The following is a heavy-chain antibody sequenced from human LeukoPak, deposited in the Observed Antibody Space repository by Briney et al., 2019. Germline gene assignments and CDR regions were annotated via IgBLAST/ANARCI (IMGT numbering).Heavy chain of an antibody. D-gene: IGHD3-9*01. CDR2: SNPNSGDT. CDR3: ARGLTGYSRAPRYYFDY. J-gene: IGHJ4*02. CDR1: GYTFTTYS. V-gene: IGHV1-3*01. Sequence: GASVKVSCKASGYTFTTYSIHWVRQAPGQRLEWMGWSNPNSGDTNYAQKFQGRVTITADKSTSTAYMELSSLRSEDTAVYYCARGLTGYSRAPRYYFDYWGQGTLVTVSS.